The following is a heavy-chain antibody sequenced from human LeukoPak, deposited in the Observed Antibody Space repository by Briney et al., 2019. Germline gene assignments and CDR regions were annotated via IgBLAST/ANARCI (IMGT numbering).Heavy chain of an antibody. CDR3: SRWGATMFDS. CDR2: IKSKAYGGTT. Sequence: SGGSLRLSCATSGFTFGGYAMRWVRQAPGKGLEWVGFIKSKAYGGTTEYAASVKGRFTISRDYSKSVAYLQMNSLKSEDTAVYYCSRWGATMFDSWGQGTLVTVSS. V-gene: IGHV3-49*04. CDR1: GFTFGGYA. D-gene: IGHD1-26*01. J-gene: IGHJ4*02.